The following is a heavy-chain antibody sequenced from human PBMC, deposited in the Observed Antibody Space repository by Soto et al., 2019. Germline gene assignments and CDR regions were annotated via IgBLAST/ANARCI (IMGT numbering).Heavy chain of an antibody. D-gene: IGHD5-12*01. J-gene: IGHJ3*01. V-gene: IGHV3-74*02. CDR2: VKTDGST. CDR3: ARGIRGHYAFDV. Sequence: EVQLEESGGDLVQPGGSLRLSCAASGITFSSYWMHWVRQAPGKGLVWVSRVKTDGSTYYADSVKGRFTIFRDNAKNTLYLQMNSLTVEDTAVYYCARGIRGHYAFDVWGQETMVTVSS. CDR1: GITFSSYW.